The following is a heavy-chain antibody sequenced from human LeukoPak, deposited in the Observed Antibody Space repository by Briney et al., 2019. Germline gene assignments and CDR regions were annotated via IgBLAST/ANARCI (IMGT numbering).Heavy chain of an antibody. CDR1: GFTFSSYW. CDR3: ARGMSGSHYAHWFDP. V-gene: IGHV3-74*01. D-gene: IGHD1-26*01. J-gene: IGHJ5*02. Sequence: GGSLRLSCAASGFTFSSYWMHWVRQAPGRGLVWVSRINSDGSSTSYADSVKGRFTISRDNAKNTLYLQMNSLRAEDTAVYYCARGMSGSHYAHWFDPWGQGTLVTVSS. CDR2: INSDGSST.